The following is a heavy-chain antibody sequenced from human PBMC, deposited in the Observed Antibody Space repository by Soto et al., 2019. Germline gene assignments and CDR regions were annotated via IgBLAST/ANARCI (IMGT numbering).Heavy chain of an antibody. CDR3: TRDSSYYGSGRGVLDY. V-gene: IGHV3-66*01. Sequence: EVQLAESGGGLVQPGWSLRLSCAVSGFTVSTNYMSWVRQAPGKGLECVSIIYSDGSTYYADSVKGRFSTSRDSAKNTLYLHMDNLRADDTAVYYCTRDSSYYGSGRGVLDYWGQGTLVTVSS. D-gene: IGHD3-10*01. J-gene: IGHJ4*02. CDR2: IYSDGST. CDR1: GFTVSTNY.